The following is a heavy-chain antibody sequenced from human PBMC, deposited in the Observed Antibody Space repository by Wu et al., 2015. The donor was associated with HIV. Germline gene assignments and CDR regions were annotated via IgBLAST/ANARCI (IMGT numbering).Heavy chain of an antibody. Sequence: QVQLVQSGSEVKKPGASVKVSCKASGYTFTGYYMHWVRQAPGQGLEWMGWINPNSGGTNYAQKFQGRVTMTRDTSISTAYMELSRLRSDDTAVYYCARDLWAVAGTNWFDPGAREPWSPSPQ. J-gene: IGHJ5*02. D-gene: IGHD6-19*01. V-gene: IGHV1-2*02. CDR1: GYTFTGYY. CDR2: INPNSGGT. CDR3: ARDLWAVAGTNWFDP.